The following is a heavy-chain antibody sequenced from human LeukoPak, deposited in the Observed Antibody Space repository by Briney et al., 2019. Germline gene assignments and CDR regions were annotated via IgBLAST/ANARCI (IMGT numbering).Heavy chain of an antibody. J-gene: IGHJ4*02. CDR1: SESFNDYF. Sequence: PSETLSLTCAVYSESFNDYFCIWVRQPPGKGLEWIGEIRPDGTTTYNPSLKTRVSISLDTSKTHSSLRLTSVAAADTAVYYCARRRKSTDNWGQGSLVTVSS. D-gene: IGHD1-14*01. CDR2: IRPDGTT. V-gene: IGHV4-34*01. CDR3: ARRRKSTDN.